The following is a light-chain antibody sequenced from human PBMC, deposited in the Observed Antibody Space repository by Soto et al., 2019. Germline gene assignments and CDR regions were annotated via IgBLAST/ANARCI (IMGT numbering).Light chain of an antibody. CDR2: SNN. CDR3: AAWDDSLNGVI. V-gene: IGLV1-44*01. CDR1: GSNIGSNT. Sequence: QSVVTQPPSASGTPGQRVTISCSGSGSNIGSNTVNWYQHLPGTAPKLLIYSNNQRPSGVPDRLSGSKSGTSASLAISGLQSEDEADYYCAAWDDSLNGVIFGGGTKLTVL. J-gene: IGLJ2*01.